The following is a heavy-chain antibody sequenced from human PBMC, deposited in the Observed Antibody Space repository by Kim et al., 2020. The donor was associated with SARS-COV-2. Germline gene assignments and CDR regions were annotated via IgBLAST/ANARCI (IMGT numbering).Heavy chain of an antibody. CDR1: GFTFSSYG. J-gene: IGHJ5*02. Sequence: GGSLRLCAASGFTFSSYGMHWVRQAPGKGLEWVAVISYDGSNKYYADSVKGRFTISRDNSKNTLYLQMNSLRAEDTAVYYCAKDGPSSQTAPAFDPWGQGTLVTVSS. V-gene: IGHV3-30*18. CDR2: ISYDGSNK. D-gene: IGHD6-13*01. CDR3: AKDGPSSQTAPAFDP.